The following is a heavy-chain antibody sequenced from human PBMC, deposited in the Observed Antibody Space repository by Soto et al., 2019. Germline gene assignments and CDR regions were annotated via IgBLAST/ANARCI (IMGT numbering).Heavy chain of an antibody. CDR3: ARGRAYCGGDCYLLDY. J-gene: IGHJ4*02. CDR2: ISVYTGNT. CDR1: GYTFTACG. V-gene: IGHV1-18*01. D-gene: IGHD2-21*02. Sequence: ASVKVSCKASGYTFTACGFNWVRQAPGQGLEWMGWISVYTGNTNYAQNLQGRVTMTTDTSTRTAYMELRGLRSDDTAVYYCARGRAYCGGDCYLLDYWGQGTPVTVSS.